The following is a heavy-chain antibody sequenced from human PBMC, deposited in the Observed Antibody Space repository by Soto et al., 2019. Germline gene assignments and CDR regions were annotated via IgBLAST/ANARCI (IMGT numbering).Heavy chain of an antibody. CDR1: GGSFSGYY. Sequence: QVQLQQWGAGLLKPSETLSLTCAVYGGSFSGYYWSWIRQPPGKGLEWIGEINHSGSSNYHPSVNSRVTISVDTSKNQFSLKLSSVTAANTVVYYYARGQSLRYVDWFLCWGQGTMVT. D-gene: IGHD3-9*01. V-gene: IGHV4-34*01. J-gene: IGHJ4*02. CDR2: INHSGSS. CDR3: ARGQSLRYVDWFLC.